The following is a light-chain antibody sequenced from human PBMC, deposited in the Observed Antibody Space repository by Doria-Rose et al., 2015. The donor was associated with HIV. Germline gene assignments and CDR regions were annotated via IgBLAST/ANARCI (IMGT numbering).Light chain of an antibody. Sequence: EIVLTQSPGTLSLSPGERATISCRASQSFSSTYLAWYQQKPGQAPSLLIYDGSTRATGIPDRFSASGSGTDSTLTINRLEPEDFALYYCHQYGTSWTFGQGTKVEI. V-gene: IGKV3-20*01. CDR1: QSFSSTY. CDR3: HQYGTSWT. CDR2: DGS. J-gene: IGKJ1*01.